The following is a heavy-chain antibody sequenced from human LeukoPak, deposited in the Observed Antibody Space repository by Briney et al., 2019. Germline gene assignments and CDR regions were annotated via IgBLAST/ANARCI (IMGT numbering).Heavy chain of an antibody. J-gene: IGHJ4*02. CDR1: GFTFSTYW. D-gene: IGHD4-17*01. CDR3: ARSYGAFSGPVAY. Sequence: GESLRLSCAASGFTFSTYWMTWVRQAPGKGLERVANINQDGSEKHYVDSVKGRFTISRDNAKNSLYLQMNSLRAEDTAVYYCARSYGAFSGPVAYWGQGTLVTLSS. CDR2: INQDGSEK. V-gene: IGHV3-7*01.